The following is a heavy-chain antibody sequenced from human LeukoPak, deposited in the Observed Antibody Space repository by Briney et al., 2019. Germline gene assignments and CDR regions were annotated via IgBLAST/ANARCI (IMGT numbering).Heavy chain of an antibody. CDR3: ARGGYYDSSADY. J-gene: IGHJ4*02. V-gene: IGHV4-39*07. D-gene: IGHD3-22*01. CDR1: GGSISSSSYY. CDR2: IYYSGST. Sequence: SETLSLTCAVSGGSISSSSYYWGWIRQPPGKGLEWIGSIYYSGSTNYNPSLKSRVTVSVDTSKNQFSLKLSSVTAADTAVYYCARGGYYDSSADYWGQGTLVTVSA.